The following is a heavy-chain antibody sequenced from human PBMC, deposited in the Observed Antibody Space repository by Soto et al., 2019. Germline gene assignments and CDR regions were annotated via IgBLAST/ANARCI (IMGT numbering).Heavy chain of an antibody. CDR1: GFSLSTSGVG. Sequence: QITLKESGPTLVKPTQTLTLTCTFSGFSLSTSGVGVGWIRQPPGKALEWLALIYWDDDKRYSPSLKSRLTIXKXHSKNQVVLTMTNMDPVDTVTYYCAHSPWFGEPFDYWGQGTLVTVSS. D-gene: IGHD3-10*01. CDR3: AHSPWFGEPFDY. V-gene: IGHV2-5*02. J-gene: IGHJ4*02. CDR2: IYWDDDK.